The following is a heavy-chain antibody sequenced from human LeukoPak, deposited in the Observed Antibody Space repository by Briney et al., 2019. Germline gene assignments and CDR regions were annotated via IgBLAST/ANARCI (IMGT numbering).Heavy chain of an antibody. CDR1: GFTFSSYS. CDR3: ARARRRDGYPFDI. J-gene: IGHJ3*02. Sequence: GGSLRLSCAASGFTFSSYSMNWVRQAPGKGLGWVSSISSSSSYIYYADSVKGRFTISRDNAKNSLYLQMNSLRAEDTAVYYCARARRRDGYPFDIWGQGTMVTVSS. D-gene: IGHD5-12*01. CDR2: ISSSSSYI. V-gene: IGHV3-21*01.